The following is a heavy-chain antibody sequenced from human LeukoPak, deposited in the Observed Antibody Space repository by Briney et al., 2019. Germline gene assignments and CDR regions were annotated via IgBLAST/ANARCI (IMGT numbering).Heavy chain of an antibody. J-gene: IGHJ4*02. CDR3: ARDFGDTMVRGPRFDY. V-gene: IGHV3-21*01. CDR2: ISSSSSYI. Sequence: GGSLRLSCAASGFTFSSYSMNWVRQAPGKGLEWVSSISSSSSYIYYAGSVKGRFTISRDNAKNSLYLQMNSLRAEDTAVYYCARDFGDTMVRGPRFDYWGRGTLVTVSS. D-gene: IGHD3-10*01. CDR1: GFTFSSYS.